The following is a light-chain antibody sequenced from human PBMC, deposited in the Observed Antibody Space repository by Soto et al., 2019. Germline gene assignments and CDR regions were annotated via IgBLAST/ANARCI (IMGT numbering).Light chain of an antibody. CDR1: QSVSSY. V-gene: IGKV3-11*01. CDR3: QQRSNWRLT. Sequence: EIVLTQSPATLSLSPGERATLSCRASQSVSSYLAWYQQKPGQAPRLLIYDASNRATGIPARFSGSGSGTDFTLTISSLEPVDYAVYYCQQRSNWRLTFGGGTQVEIK. J-gene: IGKJ4*02. CDR2: DAS.